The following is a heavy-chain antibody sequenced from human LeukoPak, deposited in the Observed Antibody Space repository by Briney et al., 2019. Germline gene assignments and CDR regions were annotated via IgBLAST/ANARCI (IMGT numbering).Heavy chain of an antibody. D-gene: IGHD3-10*01. CDR2: IYTSGST. CDR3: ARDSLMLRGPLVIYYFDF. V-gene: IGHV4-4*07. Sequence: SETLSLTCTVSGGSISSYYWSWIRQPAGKGLEWIGRIYTSGSTNYNPSLKSRVTISLDTSRNQFSLKLNSVTAEDTAVYYCARDSLMLRGPLVIYYFDFWGQGTLVTVSS. J-gene: IGHJ4*02. CDR1: GGSISSYY.